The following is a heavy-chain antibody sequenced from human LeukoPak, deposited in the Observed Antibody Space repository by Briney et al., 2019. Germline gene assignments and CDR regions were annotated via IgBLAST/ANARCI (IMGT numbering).Heavy chain of an antibody. V-gene: IGHV4-39*01. J-gene: IGHJ4*02. Sequence: SETLSLTCTVSCGSITSSSYYWGWIRQPPGKGLQGIGSFYYSGSTYYNPSLKSRVTIYVDTSKNQFSLKLSSVTAADTAVYYCARGRRDGYNLEYFDKWGQGTLVTVSS. CDR2: FYYSGST. CDR3: ARGRRDGYNLEYFDK. D-gene: IGHD5-24*01. CDR1: CGSITSSSYY.